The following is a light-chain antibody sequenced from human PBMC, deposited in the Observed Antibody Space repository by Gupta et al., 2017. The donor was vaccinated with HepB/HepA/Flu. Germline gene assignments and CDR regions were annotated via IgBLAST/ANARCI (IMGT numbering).Light chain of an antibody. Sequence: EIVMTQSPLSLPVTPGESASISCRSSQSLLHSNGYTYLDWYLQKPGQSPQLLMYSVSNRASGVPDRFSGSGSGTDFTLKISRVVAEDVGVYYCMQTLHTPWTFGQGTKVEIE. CDR2: SVS. CDR1: QSLLHSNGYTY. CDR3: MQTLHTPWT. V-gene: IGKV2-28*01. J-gene: IGKJ1*01.